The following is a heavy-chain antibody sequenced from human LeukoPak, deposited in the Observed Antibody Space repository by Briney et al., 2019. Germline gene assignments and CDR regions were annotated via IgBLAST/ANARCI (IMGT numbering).Heavy chain of an antibody. CDR2: INHSGST. J-gene: IGHJ4*02. Sequence: SETLSLTCNVSGYFISSGYYWGWVRQSPGKGLEWIGSINHSGSTYYADSVKGRFTISRDNSKNTLYLQMNSLRAEDTAVYYCAKHGRVGATTGDYWGQGTLVTVSS. V-gene: IGHV4-38-2*02. CDR1: GYFISSGYY. CDR3: AKHGRVGATTGDY. D-gene: IGHD1-26*01.